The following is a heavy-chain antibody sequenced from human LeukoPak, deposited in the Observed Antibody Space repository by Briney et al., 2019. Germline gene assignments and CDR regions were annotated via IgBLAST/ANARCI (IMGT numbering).Heavy chain of an antibody. J-gene: IGHJ4*02. CDR1: GDSISSGSYY. V-gene: IGHV4-61*02. CDR3: ARGGRYFDWLPGY. Sequence: PSETLSLTCTVSGDSISSGSYYWSWIRQPAGKGLEWIGRIYTTGSTNYNPSLKSRVTISVNTSKNQFSLKLSSVTAADTAVYYCARGGRYFDWLPGYWGQGTLVTVSS. CDR2: IYTTGST. D-gene: IGHD3-9*01.